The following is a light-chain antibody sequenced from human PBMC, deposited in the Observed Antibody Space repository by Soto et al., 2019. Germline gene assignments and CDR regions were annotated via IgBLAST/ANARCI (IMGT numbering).Light chain of an antibody. CDR3: QQYNNWPHT. J-gene: IGKJ1*01. CDR1: QSVSSN. Sequence: EIRVTNSPATLSVSQGHRSTLSCRASQSVSSNLAWYQQKPGQAPRLLIYGASTRATGIPARFSGSGSGTEFTLTISSLQSEDFAVYYCQQYNNWPHTFGQGTKVDIK. CDR2: GAS. V-gene: IGKV3-15*01.